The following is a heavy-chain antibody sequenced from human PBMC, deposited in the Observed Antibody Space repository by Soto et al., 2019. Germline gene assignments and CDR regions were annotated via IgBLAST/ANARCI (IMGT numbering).Heavy chain of an antibody. CDR1: GFTFSSYG. V-gene: IGHV3-30*18. Sequence: HLGGSLSLSCAASGFTFSSYGMHWVRQAPGKGLEWVAVISYDGSNKYYADSVKGQFTISRDNSKNTLYLQMNSLRAEDTAVYYCAKDLPDGYWGQGTLVTVSS. CDR3: AKDLPDGY. CDR2: ISYDGSNK. J-gene: IGHJ4*01.